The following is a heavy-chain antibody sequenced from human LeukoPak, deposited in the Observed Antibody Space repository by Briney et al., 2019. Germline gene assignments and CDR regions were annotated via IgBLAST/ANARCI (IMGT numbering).Heavy chain of an antibody. D-gene: IGHD6-19*01. Sequence: PGGSLRLSCAASGFTFSSYAMSWVRQAPGKGVEWVSAISGSGGSTYYADSVKGRFTISRDNSKNALYLQMSSLRAEDTAVYYWAKSKEQWLINYFDYWGQGTLVTVSS. CDR3: AKSKEQWLINYFDY. V-gene: IGHV3-23*01. J-gene: IGHJ4*02. CDR2: ISGSGGST. CDR1: GFTFSSYA.